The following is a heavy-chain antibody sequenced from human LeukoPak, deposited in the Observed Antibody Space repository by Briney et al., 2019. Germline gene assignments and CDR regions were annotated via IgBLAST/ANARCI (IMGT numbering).Heavy chain of an antibody. Sequence: GGSLRLSCAVSGFTFSGHWMFWVRQAPGKGLEWVSSDGSGTGYTDSVKGRFTVSRDNARNTLYLQMNSLRAEDTAVYYCARDDSSSWYGYYYYYMDVWGKGTTVTISS. J-gene: IGHJ6*03. CDR3: ARDDSSSWYGYYYYYMDV. CDR1: GFTFSGHW. D-gene: IGHD6-13*01. V-gene: IGHV3-74*01. CDR2: DGSGT.